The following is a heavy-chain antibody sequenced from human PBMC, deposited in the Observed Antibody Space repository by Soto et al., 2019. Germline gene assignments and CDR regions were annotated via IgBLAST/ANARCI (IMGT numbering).Heavy chain of an antibody. Sequence: PSEALSLTCAVYGGSVSGYYWSWIRQPPGKGLEWIGEINHSGSTNYNPSLKSRVTISVDTSKNQFSLKLSSVTAADTAVYYCARIRVAAAGTNWFDPWGQGTLVTVSS. V-gene: IGHV4-34*01. CDR1: GGSVSGYY. D-gene: IGHD6-13*01. J-gene: IGHJ5*02. CDR3: ARIRVAAAGTNWFDP. CDR2: INHSGST.